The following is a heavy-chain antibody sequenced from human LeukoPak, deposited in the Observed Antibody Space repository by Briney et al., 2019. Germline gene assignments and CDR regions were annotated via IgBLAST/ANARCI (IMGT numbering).Heavy chain of an antibody. J-gene: IGHJ4*02. Sequence: GGSLRLFCGASGYILKRYTLNWVRQSPGKGLEWVSSISSSGYYIYYADSVKGRFTISRDNAKNSLYLQMNSLRAEDTAVYYCARDLVSRSNYWGQGTPVTVSS. V-gene: IGHV3-21*01. CDR1: GYILKRYT. CDR3: ARDLVSRSNY. CDR2: ISSSGYYI. D-gene: IGHD6-6*01.